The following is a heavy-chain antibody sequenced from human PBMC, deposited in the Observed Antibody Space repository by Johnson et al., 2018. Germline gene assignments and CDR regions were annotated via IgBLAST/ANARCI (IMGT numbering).Heavy chain of an antibody. Sequence: EVQLLESGGGLVQPGGSLRLSCAASGFTVSTNYMTWVRQAPGKGLEWVSVIYSGGSTYYADSVKGRFTISRDNSQNTLYLQMNSLRAEDTAVYYCARRNVNYYYYMDVWGKGTTVTVSS. J-gene: IGHJ6*03. CDR1: GFTVSTNY. V-gene: IGHV3-66*02. CDR3: ARRNVNYYYYMDV. CDR2: IYSGGST.